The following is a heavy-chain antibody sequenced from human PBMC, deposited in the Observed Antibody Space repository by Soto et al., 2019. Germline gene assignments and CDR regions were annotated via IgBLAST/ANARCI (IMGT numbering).Heavy chain of an antibody. V-gene: IGHV1-3*01. CDR2: IDPGSGHA. Sequence: QVHLVQSGAEVKKPGASVRVSCKPSGYTLTNYAIQWVRQAAGQRLEWLGWIDPGSGHATYSQKFQGRTTLSRDYSASTFYLDLSSLTSEDTAVYFCTRDLNGGNPFDYWGLGTLVTVSS. CDR1: GYTLTNYA. CDR3: TRDLNGGNPFDY. J-gene: IGHJ4*02. D-gene: IGHD2-8*01.